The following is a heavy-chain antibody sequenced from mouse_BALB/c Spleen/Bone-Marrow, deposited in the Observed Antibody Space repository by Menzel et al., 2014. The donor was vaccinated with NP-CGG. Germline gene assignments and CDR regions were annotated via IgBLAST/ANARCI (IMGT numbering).Heavy chain of an antibody. CDR1: GFTFSSFG. V-gene: IGHV5-17*02. D-gene: IGHD2-4*01. CDR2: ISNGSSTI. CDR3: ARKGAMITHYYAMDY. Sequence: DVHPVESGGGLVQPGGSRKLSCAASGFTFSSFGMHWVRQAPEKGLEWVAYISNGSSTIYYADTVKGRFTISRDNPKNTLFLQMTSLRSEDTAMYYCARKGAMITHYYAMDYWGQGTSVTVSS. J-gene: IGHJ4*01.